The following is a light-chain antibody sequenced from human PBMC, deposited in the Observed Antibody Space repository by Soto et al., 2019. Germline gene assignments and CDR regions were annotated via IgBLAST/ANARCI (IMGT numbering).Light chain of an antibody. CDR3: QHRDDWSYI. CDR2: DAS. J-gene: IGKJ2*01. Sequence: EIVLTQSPATLSFSPGERATLSCRASESVRHYVAWYHQKPGQAPRLLIYDASNRAPGIPARFRGSGSGTHYTLTISSLEAEAFAVYYCQHRDDWSYIFGQGTKLELK. V-gene: IGKV3-11*01. CDR1: ESVRHY.